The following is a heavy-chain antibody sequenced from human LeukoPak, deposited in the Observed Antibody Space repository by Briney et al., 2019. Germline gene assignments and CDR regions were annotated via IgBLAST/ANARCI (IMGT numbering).Heavy chain of an antibody. CDR1: GFTFSSYS. Sequence: GGSLRLSCAASGFTFSSYSMNWVRQAPGKGLEWVSSISSSSSYIYYADSVKGRFTISRDNAKNSLYLQMNSLRAEDTAVYYCAREISDCTDGVCYPAFDYWDQGTLVTVSS. CDR2: ISSSSSYI. D-gene: IGHD2-8*01. CDR3: AREISDCTDGVCYPAFDY. V-gene: IGHV3-21*01. J-gene: IGHJ4*02.